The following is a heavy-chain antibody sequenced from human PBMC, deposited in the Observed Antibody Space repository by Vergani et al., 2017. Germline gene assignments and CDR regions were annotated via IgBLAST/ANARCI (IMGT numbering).Heavy chain of an antibody. CDR2: IYTSGST. D-gene: IGHD5-12*01. Sequence: QVQLQESGPGLVKPSQTLSLTCTVSGRSISSGSYYWSWIRQPAGKGLEWIGRIYTSGSTNYNPSLKSRVTISVDTSKNQFSLKLSSVTAADTAVYYCASRRGWLHYGMDVWGQGTTVTVSS. J-gene: IGHJ6*02. V-gene: IGHV4-61*02. CDR3: ASRRGWLHYGMDV. CDR1: GRSISSGSYY.